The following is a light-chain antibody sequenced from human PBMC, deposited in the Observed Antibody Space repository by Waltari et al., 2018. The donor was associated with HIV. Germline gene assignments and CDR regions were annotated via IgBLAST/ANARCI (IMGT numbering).Light chain of an antibody. CDR2: MTN. V-gene: IGLV10-54*01. CDR1: YNTVGSQG. CDR3: SSWNSTLSAGV. Sequence: QSGLSQPPSVSKTLRQTAILTCDGDYNTVGSQGATWFQQHRGRPPKLLSYMTNGRPSRVSGRFSASRSGDTAYLSISTVESGDEAYYSCSSWNSTLSAGVFGWGTQLTVL. J-gene: IGLJ3*02.